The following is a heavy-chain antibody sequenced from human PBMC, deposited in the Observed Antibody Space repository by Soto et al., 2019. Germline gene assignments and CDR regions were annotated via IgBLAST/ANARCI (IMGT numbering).Heavy chain of an antibody. CDR1: GFTFSTYS. CDR3: ARDNGIAGSFDP. V-gene: IGHV3-48*02. D-gene: IGHD6-13*01. CDR2: ITSSSTTI. Sequence: LRLSCAASGFTFSTYSMNWVRQAPGKGLEWISYITSSSTTIFYADSVKGRFTISRDNAKNSPYLQMNSLRDEDTSVYYCARDNGIAGSFDPWGQGTLVTVSS. J-gene: IGHJ5*02.